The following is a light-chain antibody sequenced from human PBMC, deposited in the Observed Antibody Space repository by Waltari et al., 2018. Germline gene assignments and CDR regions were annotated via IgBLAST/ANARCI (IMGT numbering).Light chain of an antibody. CDR1: SSAVGSFDY. CDR3: SSHTSNNVVV. J-gene: IGLJ2*01. V-gene: IGLV2-14*01. Sequence: QSALTQPASVSGSPGQSITISCTGTSSAVGSFDYVSWYQQHPGKAPKVMIYDVSNRPSGISNRFSGSKSGNTASLTISGLQAEDEADYYCSSHTSNNVVVFGGGTKLTVL. CDR2: DVS.